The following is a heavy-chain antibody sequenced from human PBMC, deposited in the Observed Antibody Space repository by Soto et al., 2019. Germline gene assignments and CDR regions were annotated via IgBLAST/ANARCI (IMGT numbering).Heavy chain of an antibody. D-gene: IGHD4-17*01. J-gene: IGHJ4*02. CDR1: GFTFSSYG. CDR3: AKDSFLFVLDYGDSGGVDY. V-gene: IGHV3-30*18. Sequence: GGSLRLSCAASGFTFSSYGMHWVRQAPGKGLEWVAVISYDGSNKYYADSVKGRFTISRDNSKNTLYLQMNSLRAEDTAVYYCAKDSFLFVLDYGDSGGVDYWGQGTLVTVSS. CDR2: ISYDGSNK.